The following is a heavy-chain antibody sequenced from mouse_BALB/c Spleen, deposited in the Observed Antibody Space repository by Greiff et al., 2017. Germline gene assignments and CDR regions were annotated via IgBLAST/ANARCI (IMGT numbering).Heavy chain of an antibody. J-gene: IGHJ3*01. D-gene: IGHD2-2*01. CDR3: ASPNGYDEGTWFAY. CDR1: GFTFSDYY. V-gene: IGHV5-4*02. Sequence: EVKLVESGGGLVKPGGSLKLSCAASGFTFSDYYMYWVRQTPEKRLEWVATISDGGSYTYYPDSVKGRFTISRDNAKNTLYLQMSSLKSEDTAMYYCASPNGYDEGTWFAYWGQGTLVTVSA. CDR2: ISDGGSYT.